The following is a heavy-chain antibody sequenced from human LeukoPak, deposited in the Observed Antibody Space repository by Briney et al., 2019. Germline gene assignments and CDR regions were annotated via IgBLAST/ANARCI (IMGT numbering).Heavy chain of an antibody. CDR2: ISTSGSTI. CDR3: ARRQSYGGYDY. CDR1: GFAFSNYE. J-gene: IGHJ4*02. V-gene: IGHV3-48*03. D-gene: IGHD5-12*01. Sequence: HPGGSLRLSCAASGFAFSNYEMNWIRQAPGKGLEWVSYISTSGSTIHYADSVKGRFTFSRDNAKNSVYLQMNSLTAEDTAVYYCARRQSYGGYDYWGQGTLVTVSS.